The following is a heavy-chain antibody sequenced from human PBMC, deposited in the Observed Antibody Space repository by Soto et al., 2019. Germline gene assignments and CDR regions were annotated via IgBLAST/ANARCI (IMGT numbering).Heavy chain of an antibody. Sequence: GGSLRLSCAASGFTFSSYSMNWVRQAPGKGLEWVSSISSSSSYIYYADSVKGRFTISRDNAKNSLYLQMNSLRAEDTAVYYCARAPSGGSGSYFGYWGRGTLVTVSS. V-gene: IGHV3-21*01. J-gene: IGHJ4*02. CDR2: ISSSSSYI. D-gene: IGHD3-10*01. CDR1: GFTFSSYS. CDR3: ARAPSGGSGSYFGY.